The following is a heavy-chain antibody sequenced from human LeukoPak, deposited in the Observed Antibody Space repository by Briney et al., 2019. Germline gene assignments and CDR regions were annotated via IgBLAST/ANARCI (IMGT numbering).Heavy chain of an antibody. CDR3: DFLGVDTTGTTRGY. V-gene: IGHV3-30*03. J-gene: IGHJ4*02. Sequence: GGSLRLSCVGSGFTFNAYPMNWVRQAPGKGLGWVAVISYDGSNKYYADSVKGRFTISRDNSKNTLYLQMNSLRAEDTAVYYCDFLGVDTTGTTRGYWGQGTLVTVSS. CDR2: ISYDGSNK. CDR1: GFTFNAYP. D-gene: IGHD1-1*01.